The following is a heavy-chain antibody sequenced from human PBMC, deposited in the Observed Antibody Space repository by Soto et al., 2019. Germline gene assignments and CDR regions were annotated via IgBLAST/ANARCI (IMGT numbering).Heavy chain of an antibody. CDR2: IGTAGDT. D-gene: IGHD1-26*01. CDR1: GFTFSSYD. Sequence: PGGSLRLSCAASGFTFSSYDMHWVRQATGKGLEWVSGIGTAGDTYYPGSVKGRFTISRENAKNSLFLQMNTLRAGDTAVYYCTRAASGSYSPFDYWGQGTLVTVSS. V-gene: IGHV3-13*01. CDR3: TRAASGSYSPFDY. J-gene: IGHJ4*02.